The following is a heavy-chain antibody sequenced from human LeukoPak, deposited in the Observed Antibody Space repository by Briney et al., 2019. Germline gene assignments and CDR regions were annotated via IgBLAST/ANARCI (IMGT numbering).Heavy chain of an antibody. CDR1: GGSIRSYY. CDR3: ARDKCNSTICPKYFDY. CDR2: IYTSGST. J-gene: IGHJ4*02. V-gene: IGHV4-4*07. Sequence: ASETLSLTCTVSGGSIRSYYWSWIRQLAGRGLEWIGRIYTSGSTNYNPSLTSRVTMSVDTSKNQFSLNVTSVTAADTAVYYCARDKCNSTICPKYFDYWGQGILVTVSS. D-gene: IGHD2-2*01.